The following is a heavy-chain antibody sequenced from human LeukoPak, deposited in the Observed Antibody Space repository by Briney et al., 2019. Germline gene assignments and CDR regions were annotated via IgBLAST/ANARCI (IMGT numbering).Heavy chain of an antibody. D-gene: IGHD6-13*01. CDR2: ITYDGSNK. J-gene: IGHJ4*02. CDR3: ARDLMGIAYRGAFYY. CDR1: GFTFSSYA. Sequence: GGSLRLSCAASGFTFSSYAMHWVRQAPGKGLEWVAVITYDGSNKYYADSVKGRFTISRDNAKNSLYLQMNSLRAEDTAVYYCARDLMGIAYRGAFYYWGQGTLVTVSS. V-gene: IGHV3-30*04.